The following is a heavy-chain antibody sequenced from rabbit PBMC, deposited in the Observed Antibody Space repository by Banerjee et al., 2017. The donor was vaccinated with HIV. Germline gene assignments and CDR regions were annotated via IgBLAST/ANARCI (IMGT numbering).Heavy chain of an antibody. V-gene: IGHV1S40*01. CDR3: ARLADGGGSAMDL. CDR2: IYSGSSGNT. J-gene: IGHJ3*01. CDR1: GFSFSSSYC. D-gene: IGHD8-1*01. Sequence: QSLEESGGGLVQPEGSLTLTCTASGFSFSSSYCMCWVRQAPGKGLEWIGYIYSGSSGNTYYASWAKGRFTISKTSSTTVTLQMTSLTAADTATYFCARLADGGGSAMDLWGQGTIVTVS.